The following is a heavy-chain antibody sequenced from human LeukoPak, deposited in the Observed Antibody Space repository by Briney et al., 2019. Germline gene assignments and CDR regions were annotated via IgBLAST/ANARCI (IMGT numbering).Heavy chain of an antibody. CDR2: NSDVGSTK. CDR3: AKDRYYDIRGRLDP. V-gene: IGHV3-30*18. J-gene: IGHJ5*02. Sequence: PGTSLRLSCAASGFTFSFYGIHWVRQAPGKGLEWVAVNSDVGSTKYYSDSVKGRFTVSRDNSKDTLYLQMNSLTTEDTAVYYCAKDRYYDIRGRLDPWGQGTLVTVSS. CDR1: GFTFSFYG. D-gene: IGHD3-10*02.